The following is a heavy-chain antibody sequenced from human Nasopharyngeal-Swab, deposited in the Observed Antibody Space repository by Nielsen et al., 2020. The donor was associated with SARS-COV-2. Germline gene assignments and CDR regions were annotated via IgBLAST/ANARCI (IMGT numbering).Heavy chain of an antibody. J-gene: IGHJ4*02. D-gene: IGHD1-26*01. CDR3: AREYSGSYLGVDY. V-gene: IGHV3-11*06. CDR2: ISSSSSYT. Sequence: GASLQISCAASGFTFSDYYMSWIRQAPGKGLEWVSYISSSSSYTNYADSVKGRFTISRDNAKNSLYLQMNSLRAEDTAVYYCAREYSGSYLGVDYWGQGTLVTVSS. CDR1: GFTFSDYY.